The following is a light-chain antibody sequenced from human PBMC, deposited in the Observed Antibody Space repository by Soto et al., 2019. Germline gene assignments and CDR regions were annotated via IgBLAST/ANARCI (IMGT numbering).Light chain of an antibody. J-gene: IGKJ2*01. Sequence: EIVMTQSPATLSVSPGERATLSCRASQSVSSKLVWYQQKPGQAPRLLFCGASTRATGIPGRFSASGSGAEFTLTISSLQSEDFAVYNCLQYKNWPYTFGQGTKLEIK. CDR2: GAS. CDR3: LQYKNWPYT. CDR1: QSVSSK. V-gene: IGKV3-15*01.